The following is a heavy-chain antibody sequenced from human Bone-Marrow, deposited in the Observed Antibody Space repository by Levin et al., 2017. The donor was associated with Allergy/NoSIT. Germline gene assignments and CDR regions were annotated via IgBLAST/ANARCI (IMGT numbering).Heavy chain of an antibody. Sequence: SQTLSLTCAVSGGSISSSNWWSWVRQPPGKGLEWIGEIYHSGSTNYNPSLKSRVTISVDKSKNQFSLKLSSVTAADTAVYYCARGSRYCSGGSCYAWFDPWGQGTLVTVSS. CDR3: ARGSRYCSGGSCYAWFDP. J-gene: IGHJ5*02. V-gene: IGHV4-4*02. D-gene: IGHD2-15*01. CDR2: IYHSGST. CDR1: GGSISSSNW.